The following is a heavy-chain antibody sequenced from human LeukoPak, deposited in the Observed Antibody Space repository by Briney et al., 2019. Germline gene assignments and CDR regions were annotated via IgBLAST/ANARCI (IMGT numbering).Heavy chain of an antibody. CDR3: AREMYYYDSSGYYYVPYFDS. Sequence: GGSLRLSCAASGFTVSSNYMSWVRQAPGKGLEWVSVIYSGGSTYYADSVKGRFTISRDNSKNTLYLQMTSLRAEDTAVYYCAREMYYYDSSGYYYVPYFDSWGQGTLVTVSP. CDR1: GFTVSSNY. D-gene: IGHD3-22*01. V-gene: IGHV3-66*01. CDR2: IYSGGST. J-gene: IGHJ4*02.